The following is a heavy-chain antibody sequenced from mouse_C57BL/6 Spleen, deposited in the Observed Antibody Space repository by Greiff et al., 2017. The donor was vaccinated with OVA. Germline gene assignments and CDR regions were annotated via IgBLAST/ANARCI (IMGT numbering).Heavy chain of an antibody. CDR3: ARGLVYYGAMDY. D-gene: IGHD1-1*01. J-gene: IGHJ4*01. V-gene: IGHV1-55*01. CDR1: GYTFTSYW. CDR2: IYSGRGST. Sequence: VQLQQPGAELVKPGASVKMSCKASGYTFTSYWITWVKQRPGQGLAWIGDIYSGRGSTNYNEKFKSKAPLTVDPSSSTDYMQLSSLASEVSAVYYCARGLVYYGAMDYWGQGTSVTVSS.